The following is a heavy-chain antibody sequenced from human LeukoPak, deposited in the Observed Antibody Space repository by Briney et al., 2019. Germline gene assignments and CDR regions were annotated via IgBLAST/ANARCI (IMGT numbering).Heavy chain of an antibody. V-gene: IGHV4-38-2*01. Sequence: SETLSLTCAVSGYSISSGYYWGWIRQPPGKGLERIGSIFHSGNTYYNPSLKSRGSISVDTSKNQFSLRLTSVTAADTAAYYCARHLGGMLSNHYTGWFDPWGQGTLVAVSS. D-gene: IGHD3-16*02. CDR2: IFHSGNT. J-gene: IGHJ5*02. CDR1: GYSISSGYY. CDR3: ARHLGGMLSNHYTGWFDP.